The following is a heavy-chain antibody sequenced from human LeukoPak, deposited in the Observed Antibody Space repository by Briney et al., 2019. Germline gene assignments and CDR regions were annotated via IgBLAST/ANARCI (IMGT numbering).Heavy chain of an antibody. CDR2: IYYSGST. V-gene: IGHV4-39*07. Sequence: PGGSLRLSCAASGFTFSSYEMNWVRQPPGKGLEWIGSIYYSGSTYYNPSLKSRVTISVDTSKNQFSLKLSSVTAADTAVYYCAREIEYSSGWYQGRWFDPWGQGTLVTVSS. CDR1: GFTFSSYE. CDR3: AREIEYSSGWYQGRWFDP. J-gene: IGHJ5*02. D-gene: IGHD6-19*01.